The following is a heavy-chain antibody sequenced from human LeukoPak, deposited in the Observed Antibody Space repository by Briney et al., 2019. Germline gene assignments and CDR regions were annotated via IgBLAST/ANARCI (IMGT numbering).Heavy chain of an antibody. CDR2: INHSGST. Sequence: SETLSLTCAVYGGSFSGYYWSWIRQPPGKGLEWIGEINHSGSTNYNPSLKSRVTISVDTPKNQFSLKLSSVTAADTAVYYCARDSGWATYYYYYGMDVWGQGTTVTVSS. V-gene: IGHV4-34*01. J-gene: IGHJ6*02. CDR3: ARDSGWATYYYYYGMDV. D-gene: IGHD6-19*01. CDR1: GGSFSGYY.